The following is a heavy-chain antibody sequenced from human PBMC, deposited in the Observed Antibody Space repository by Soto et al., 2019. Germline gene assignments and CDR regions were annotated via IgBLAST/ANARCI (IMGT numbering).Heavy chain of an antibody. Sequence: SETLSLTCTVSGGSISSYYWSWIRQPPGKGLEWIGYIYYSGSTNYNPSLKSRVTISVDTSKNQFSLKLSSVTAADTAVYYCARGGGYSYGTFDYWGQGTLVNVS. D-gene: IGHD5-18*01. CDR2: IYYSGST. V-gene: IGHV4-59*01. CDR3: ARGGGYSYGTFDY. CDR1: GGSISSYY. J-gene: IGHJ4*02.